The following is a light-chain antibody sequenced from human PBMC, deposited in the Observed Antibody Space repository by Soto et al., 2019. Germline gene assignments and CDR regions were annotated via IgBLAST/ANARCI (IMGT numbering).Light chain of an antibody. CDR2: RDS. Sequence: SYELTQPLSVSVALGQTARITCGGNNIASKNVHWYQQKPGQAPVLVIYRDSNRPSGIPERFSGSNSGNTATLTISRAQAGDEADYYCQVWDSSTLVVFGGGTKLIVL. CDR3: QVWDSSTLVV. CDR1: NIASKN. V-gene: IGLV3-9*01. J-gene: IGLJ2*01.